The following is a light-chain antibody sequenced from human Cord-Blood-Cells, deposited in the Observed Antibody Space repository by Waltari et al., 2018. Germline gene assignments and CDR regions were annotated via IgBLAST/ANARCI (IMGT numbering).Light chain of an antibody. V-gene: IGLV3-19*01. CDR1: SLRSYS. CDR3: NSRDSSGNHGV. Sequence: SSELTQAPAVSVALGQPVRITCQGDSLRSYSAICYQQKQGQCPLLDSDGKNNRPSGIPDRFSGASSGNTAALTITGAQAEDEADYYCNSRDSSGNHGVFGGGTKLTVL. CDR2: GKN. J-gene: IGLJ2*01.